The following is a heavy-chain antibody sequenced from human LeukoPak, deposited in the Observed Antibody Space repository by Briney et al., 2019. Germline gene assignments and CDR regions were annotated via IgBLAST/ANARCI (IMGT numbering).Heavy chain of an antibody. J-gene: IGHJ4*02. D-gene: IGHD3-22*01. Sequence: PGGSLRLSCAASGFTFSSYAMHWVRQAPGKGLEWVAVISYDGSNKYYADSVKGRFTTSRDNSKNTLYLQVNSLRAEDTAVYYCARDAFRDSSGYYYYWGQGTLVTVSS. CDR3: ARDAFRDSSGYYYY. V-gene: IGHV3-30-3*01. CDR2: ISYDGSNK. CDR1: GFTFSSYA.